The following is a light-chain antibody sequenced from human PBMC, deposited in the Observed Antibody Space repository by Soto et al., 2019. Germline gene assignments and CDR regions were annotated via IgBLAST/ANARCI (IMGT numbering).Light chain of an antibody. Sequence: EIVLTQSPGTLSLSPGEGATLSCRASQSVSSSYLAWYQQKPGQAPRLLIYGASSRATGIPDRFSGSGSGTDFTLTISRLEPDDFAVYYCQQYGTSPMYTFGQGTKLEIK. CDR2: GAS. V-gene: IGKV3-20*01. CDR1: QSVSSSY. CDR3: QQYGTSPMYT. J-gene: IGKJ2*01.